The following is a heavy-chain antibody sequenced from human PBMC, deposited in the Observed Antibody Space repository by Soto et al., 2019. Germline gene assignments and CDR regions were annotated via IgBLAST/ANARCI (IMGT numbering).Heavy chain of an antibody. V-gene: IGHV1-2*02. Sequence: QVQVVQAGAEVKKPGASVKISCKTPGYRFTDDYLHWVRQAPGQGLEWLGWINPHSGSTYFAQKFLGRVSMTRDTFISTAYMELFSLTSDATPIYYCARAVYCGDDCYSYGMEVWGQGTPVTVSS. CDR2: INPHSGST. CDR1: GYRFTDDY. J-gene: IGHJ6*02. D-gene: IGHD2-21*02. CDR3: ARAVYCGDDCYSYGMEV.